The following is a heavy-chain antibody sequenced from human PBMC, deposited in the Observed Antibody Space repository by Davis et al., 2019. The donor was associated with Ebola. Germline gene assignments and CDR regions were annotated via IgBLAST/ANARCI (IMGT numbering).Heavy chain of an antibody. Sequence: AASVKVSCKASGGTFSSYAISWVRQPPGQGLEWMGGIIPIFGTANYAQKFQGRVTITADESTSTAYMELSSLRSEDTAVYYFARDSPYSNSHYFDYWGQGTLVTVSS. V-gene: IGHV1-69*13. J-gene: IGHJ4*02. CDR1: GGTFSSYA. CDR3: ARDSPYSNSHYFDY. CDR2: IIPIFGTA. D-gene: IGHD4-11*01.